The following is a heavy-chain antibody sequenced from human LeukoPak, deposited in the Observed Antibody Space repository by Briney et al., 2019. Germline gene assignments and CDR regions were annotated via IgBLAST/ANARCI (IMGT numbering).Heavy chain of an antibody. CDR3: AKSGSYDSNYFDY. D-gene: IGHD1-26*01. J-gene: IGHJ4*02. CDR2: IAYDGSNK. CDR1: GFTFSSYG. V-gene: IGHV3-30*02. Sequence: GGSLRLSCAASGFTFSSYGMHWVRQAPGKGLEWVAFIAYDGSNKYYADSVKGRFTISRDNSKNTLYLQMNSLRAEDTAVYYCAKSGSYDSNYFDYWGQGTLVTVSS.